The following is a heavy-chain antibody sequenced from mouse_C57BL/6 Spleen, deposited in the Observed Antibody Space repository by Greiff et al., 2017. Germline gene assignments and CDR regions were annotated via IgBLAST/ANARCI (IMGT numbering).Heavy chain of an antibody. CDR1: GFNIKVYY. D-gene: IGHD1-1*01. CDR3: ARVYYGSSLYYAMDY. CDR2: IDPEDGVT. Sequence: EVKLVESGAELVKPGASVKLSCTASGFNIKVYYMHWVKQRTEQGLEWIGRIDPEDGVTKYAPKFQGKATITAGTSSNTAYLQLSSLTSEDTAGYYWARVYYGSSLYYAMDYGAKGTSATCPS. J-gene: IGHJ4*01. V-gene: IGHV14-2*01.